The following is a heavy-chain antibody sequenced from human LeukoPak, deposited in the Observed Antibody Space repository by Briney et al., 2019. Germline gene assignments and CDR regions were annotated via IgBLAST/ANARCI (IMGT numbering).Heavy chain of an antibody. Sequence: GGSLRLSCAASGSTFSSYAMSWVRRAPGKGLEWVSAISGSGGSTYYADSVKGRFTISRDNSKNTLYLQMNSLRAEDTAVYYCAKGAGYVPEGWFDPWGQGTLVTVSS. V-gene: IGHV3-23*01. D-gene: IGHD5-12*01. CDR3: AKGAGYVPEGWFDP. CDR1: GSTFSSYA. J-gene: IGHJ5*02. CDR2: ISGSGGST.